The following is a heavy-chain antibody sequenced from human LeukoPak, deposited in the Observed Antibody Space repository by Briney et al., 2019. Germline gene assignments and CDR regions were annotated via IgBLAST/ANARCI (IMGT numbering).Heavy chain of an antibody. CDR3: ARGRGIAVRRGYDY. D-gene: IGHD6-19*01. Sequence: SETLPLTCAVYGGSFSGYYWGWIRPPPGRGREWIREINHSGSTNYNPSLKSRVTISVDTSKNQFSLKLSSGTAADTAVYYCARGRGIAVRRGYDYWGQGTLVTVSS. J-gene: IGHJ4*02. CDR1: GGSFSGYY. V-gene: IGHV4-34*01. CDR2: INHSGST.